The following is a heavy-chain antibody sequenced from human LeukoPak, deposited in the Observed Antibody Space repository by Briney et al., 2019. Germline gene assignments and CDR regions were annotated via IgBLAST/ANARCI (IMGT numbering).Heavy chain of an antibody. CDR1: GDSVSSNSAA. D-gene: IGHD3-22*01. CDR3: ARERPVTYYYDSSGPNDAFDI. J-gene: IGHJ3*02. CDR2: TYYRSKWYN. V-gene: IGHV6-1*01. Sequence: SQTLSLTCAISGDSVSSNSAAWNWIRQSPSRGLEWLVRTYYRSKWYNDYAVSVKSRITINPDTSKNQFSLQLNSVTPEDTAVYYCARERPVTYYYDSSGPNDAFDIWGQGTMVTVSS.